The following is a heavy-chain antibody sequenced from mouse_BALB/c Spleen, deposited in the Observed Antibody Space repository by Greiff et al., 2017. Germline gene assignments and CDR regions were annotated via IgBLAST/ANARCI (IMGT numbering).Heavy chain of an antibody. CDR2: ISSGGST. V-gene: IGHV5-6-5*01. CDR3: ARGQRWLSPFAY. D-gene: IGHD1-1*02. CDR1: GFTFSSYA. Sequence: DVMLVESGGGLVKPGGSLKLSCAASGFTFSSYAMSWVRQTPEKRLEWVASISSGGSTYYPDSVKGRFTISRDNARNILYLQMSSLRSEDTAMYYCARGQRWLSPFAYWGQGTLVTVSA. J-gene: IGHJ3*01.